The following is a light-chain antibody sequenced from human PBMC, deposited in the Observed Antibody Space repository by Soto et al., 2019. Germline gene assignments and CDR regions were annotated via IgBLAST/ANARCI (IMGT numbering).Light chain of an antibody. Sequence: QSVLTQPRSVSGSPGQSVTISCTGTSSDVGGYTYVSWYQQHPGKAPKLIIYDVTERPSGVPARFSGSKSGNTASLTISGLQAEDEADYYCCSYAGSYTYVFGTGTKVTVL. CDR1: SSDVGGYTY. V-gene: IGLV2-11*01. CDR3: CSYAGSYTYV. CDR2: DVT. J-gene: IGLJ1*01.